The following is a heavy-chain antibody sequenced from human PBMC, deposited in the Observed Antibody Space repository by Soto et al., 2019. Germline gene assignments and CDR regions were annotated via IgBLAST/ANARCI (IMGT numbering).Heavy chain of an antibody. J-gene: IGHJ6*02. CDR3: AKGWFGELLSHYYFYGLDV. D-gene: IGHD3-10*01. CDR2: ISYDGSNK. Sequence: QVQLVESGGGVVQPGRSLRLSCAASGFTFRYYGMHWVRQAPGKGLEWVAVISYDGSNKYYADSVKGRFTISRDNSKNTLYLQMNSLRAEDTAVYYCAKGWFGELLSHYYFYGLDVWGQGTTVTVSS. V-gene: IGHV3-30*18. CDR1: GFTFRYYG.